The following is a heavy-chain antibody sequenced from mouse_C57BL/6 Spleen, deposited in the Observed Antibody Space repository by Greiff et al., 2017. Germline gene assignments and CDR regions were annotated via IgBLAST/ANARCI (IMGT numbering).Heavy chain of an antibody. CDR2: IHPNSGST. CDR3: ARGAYYSNYGPFAY. V-gene: IGHV1-64*01. J-gene: IGHJ3*01. CDR1: GYTFTSYW. Sequence: QVQLQQPGAELVKPGASVKLSCKASGYTFTSYWMHWVKQRPGQGLEWIGMIHPNSGSTNYNEKFKSKATLTVDKSSSTAYMQLSSLTSEDSAVYYWARGAYYSNYGPFAYWGQGTLVTVSA. D-gene: IGHD2-5*01.